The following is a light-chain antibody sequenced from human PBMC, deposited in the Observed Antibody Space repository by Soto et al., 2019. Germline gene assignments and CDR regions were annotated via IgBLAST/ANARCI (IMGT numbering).Light chain of an antibody. CDR2: NVS. CDR3: QQYGDSRWT. CDR1: QSVGSSY. Sequence: EIVLTQSPGTLSLSPGERATLSCRASQSVGSSYLAWYQQKPGQAPRLLIHNVSNRATGIPDRFSGSGSGTDFTLTISRLEPEDFAVYYCQQYGDSRWTFGQGTKVEIK. J-gene: IGKJ1*01. V-gene: IGKV3-20*01.